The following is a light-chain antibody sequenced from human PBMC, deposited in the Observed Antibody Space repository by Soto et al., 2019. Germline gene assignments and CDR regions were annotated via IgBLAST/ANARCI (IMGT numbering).Light chain of an antibody. V-gene: IGKV1-5*01. Sequence: LSASVGDRVTITCRASQSISSWLAWYQQKPGKAPKLLIYDASSLESGVPSRFSGSGSGTEFTLTISSLQPDDFATYYCQQYNSYSYTFGQGTKVDIK. CDR1: QSISSW. CDR3: QQYNSYSYT. CDR2: DAS. J-gene: IGKJ2*01.